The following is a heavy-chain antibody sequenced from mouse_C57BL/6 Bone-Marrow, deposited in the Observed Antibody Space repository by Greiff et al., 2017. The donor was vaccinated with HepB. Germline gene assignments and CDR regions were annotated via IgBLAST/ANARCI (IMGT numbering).Heavy chain of an antibody. Sequence: VQLQQSGAELARPGASVKLSCKASGYTFTSYGISWVKQRTGQGLEWIGEIYPRSGNTYYNEKFKGKATLTADKSSSTAYMELSSLTSEDTAVYFCAKDYYGREGYFDYWGQGTTLTVSS. CDR3: AKDYYGREGYFDY. D-gene: IGHD1-1*01. V-gene: IGHV1-81*01. J-gene: IGHJ2*01. CDR1: GYTFTSYG. CDR2: IYPRSGNT.